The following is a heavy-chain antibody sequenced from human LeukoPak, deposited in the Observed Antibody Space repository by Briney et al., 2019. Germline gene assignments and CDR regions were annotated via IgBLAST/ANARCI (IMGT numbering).Heavy chain of an antibody. CDR2: ISYGGINK. D-gene: IGHD3-9*01. Sequence: GGSLRLSCAASGFTFSSYSMHWARQAPGKGLEWVAVISYGGINKYYADSVKGRFTISRDNSKNTLYLQMNNLRAEDTAVYYCARDQTDGFEGGDYWGQGTLVTVSS. J-gene: IGHJ4*02. CDR1: GFTFSSYS. V-gene: IGHV3-30-3*01. CDR3: ARDQTDGFEGGDY.